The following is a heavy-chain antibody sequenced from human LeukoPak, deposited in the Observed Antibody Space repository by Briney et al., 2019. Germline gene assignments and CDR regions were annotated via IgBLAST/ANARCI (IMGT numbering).Heavy chain of an antibody. J-gene: IGHJ4*02. CDR2: ISWNSGSI. Sequence: GRSLRLSCAASGFIFDDYAMHWVRQAPGKGLEWVSGISWNSGSIGYADSVKGRFTISRNNAKNSLYLQMNSLRAEDTAVYYCARVQKTHSSSWYGVGVFDYWGQGTLVTVSS. D-gene: IGHD6-13*01. V-gene: IGHV3-9*01. CDR3: ARVQKTHSSSWYGVGVFDY. CDR1: GFIFDDYA.